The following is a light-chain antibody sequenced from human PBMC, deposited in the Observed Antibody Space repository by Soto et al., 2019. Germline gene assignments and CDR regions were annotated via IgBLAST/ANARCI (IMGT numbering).Light chain of an antibody. CDR3: QQSYNTPQT. J-gene: IGKJ1*01. CDR2: DAS. Sequence: EVVMTQSPATLSVSPGERATLSCRASESVSRNLAWYQQKPGQAPRLLIYDASTRATGIPDRFSGGGSGTEFTLTISSLQSEDFATYYCQQSYNTPQTFGQGTKVDIK. V-gene: IGKV3-15*01. CDR1: ESVSRN.